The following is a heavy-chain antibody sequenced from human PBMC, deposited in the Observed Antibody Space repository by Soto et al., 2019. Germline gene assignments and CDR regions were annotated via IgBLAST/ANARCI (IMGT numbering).Heavy chain of an antibody. CDR3: ARPDEGGYSSNHHYSYALDV. V-gene: IGHV1-69*01. CDR1: GGTFRSYS. D-gene: IGHD3-22*01. J-gene: IGHJ6*02. CDR2: IIPIFDIT. Sequence: QVQLVQSGAEVKKPGSSVKVSCKASGGTFRSYSISWVRQAPGQGLEWMGGIIPIFDITNYAQKFQGRVTITADESTSTAYRELSSLGSDDTAVYYCARPDEGGYSSNHHYSYALDVWGQGTTVTV.